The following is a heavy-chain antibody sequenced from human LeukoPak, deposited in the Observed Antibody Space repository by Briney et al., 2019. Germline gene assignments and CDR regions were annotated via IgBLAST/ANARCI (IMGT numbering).Heavy chain of an antibody. J-gene: IGHJ4*02. CDR1: GFTFSSYG. CDR3: ATLSVAAADWDDDY. V-gene: IGHV3-30*03. Sequence: GRSLRLSCAASGFTFSSYGMHGVRQARGKGREGVALISFYGSNQYFPYSVQGRFPISRDNSKNTLYLQMNSLRAEDPAVYYCATLSVAAADWDDDYWGQGPLLTVSS. CDR2: ISFYGSNQ. D-gene: IGHD6-13*01.